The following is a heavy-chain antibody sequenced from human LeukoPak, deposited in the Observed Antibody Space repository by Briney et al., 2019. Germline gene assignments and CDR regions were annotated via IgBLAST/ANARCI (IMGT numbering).Heavy chain of an antibody. CDR3: ARGLSGYIGDAFDI. J-gene: IGHJ3*02. CDR2: IYSGGST. Sequence: PGGSLRLSCTASGFTVSSNYMSWVRQAPGKGLEWVSVIYSGGSTYYADSVKGRFTISRDNSKNTLYLRMNGLRAEDTAVYYCARGLSGYIGDAFDIWGQGTMVTVSS. D-gene: IGHD3-3*01. CDR1: GFTVSSNY. V-gene: IGHV3-53*01.